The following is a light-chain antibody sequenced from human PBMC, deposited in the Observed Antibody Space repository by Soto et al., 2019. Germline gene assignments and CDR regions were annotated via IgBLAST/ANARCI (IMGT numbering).Light chain of an antibody. V-gene: IGKV3-20*01. CDR3: QQYGSSAT. Sequence: SPGSLSLSAGERATLSCRARQSVSSSYLAWYQQKPGQAPRLLIYGASSRATGIPDRFSGSGSGTDFTLTISRLEPEDFAVYYCQQYGSSATFGQGTRLEIK. CDR1: QSVSSSY. J-gene: IGKJ5*01. CDR2: GAS.